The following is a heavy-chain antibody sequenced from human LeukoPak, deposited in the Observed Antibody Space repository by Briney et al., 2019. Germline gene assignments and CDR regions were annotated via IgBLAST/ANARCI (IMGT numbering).Heavy chain of an antibody. V-gene: IGHV4-39*01. Sequence: SETLSLTCTVSGGSISSSSYSWGWIRQPPGKGLEWIGTISDSGNTYYNPSLRSRVTISEDTPKTQCSLKLTSVTAADTAVYYCARQGDGGRAYDHWGQGTLVTVSS. CDR2: ISDSGNT. J-gene: IGHJ4*02. D-gene: IGHD4-23*01. CDR3: ARQGDGGRAYDH. CDR1: GGSISSSSYS.